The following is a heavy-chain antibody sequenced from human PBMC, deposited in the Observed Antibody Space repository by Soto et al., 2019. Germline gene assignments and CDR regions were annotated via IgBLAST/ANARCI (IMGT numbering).Heavy chain of an antibody. V-gene: IGHV1-3*01. CDR2: INAGNGNT. J-gene: IGHJ4*02. CDR3: ARDLGGWPDY. Sequence: QVQLVQSGAEVKKPGASVKVSCKASGYTFTSYAMRWVRQAPGQRLEWMGWINAGNGNTKYSQKFQGRVTITRDTSASTAYMELISLRSEDTAVYYCARDLGGWPDYWGQGTLVTVSS. CDR1: GYTFTSYA. D-gene: IGHD2-15*01.